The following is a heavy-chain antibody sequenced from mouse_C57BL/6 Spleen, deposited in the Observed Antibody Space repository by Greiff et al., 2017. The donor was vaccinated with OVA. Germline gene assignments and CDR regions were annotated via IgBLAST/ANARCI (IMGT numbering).Heavy chain of an antibody. CDR3: ARLYGNYFDY. D-gene: IGHD2-1*01. Sequence: DVMLVESGGDLVKPGGSLKLSCAASGFTFSSYGMSWVRQTPDKRLEWVATISSGGSYTYYPDSVKGRFTISRDNAKNTLYLQMSSLKSEDTAMYYCARLYGNYFDYWGQGTTLTVSS. V-gene: IGHV5-6*02. J-gene: IGHJ2*01. CDR1: GFTFSSYG. CDR2: ISSGGSYT.